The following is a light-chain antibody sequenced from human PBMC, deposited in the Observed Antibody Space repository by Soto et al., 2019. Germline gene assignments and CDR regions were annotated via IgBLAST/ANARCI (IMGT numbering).Light chain of an antibody. CDR1: ASDVGAYDY. CDR3: SSSTSSSTLV. V-gene: IGLV2-14*01. Sequence: HSALTQPASVSGSPGQSITISSTGTASDVGAYDYVSWYQHHPGKPPKLLIFEVRDRPSGVSNRFSGSKSGNTASLTISGLQPEDEADYFCSSSTSSSTLVFGTVTKLTVL. CDR2: EVR. J-gene: IGLJ1*01.